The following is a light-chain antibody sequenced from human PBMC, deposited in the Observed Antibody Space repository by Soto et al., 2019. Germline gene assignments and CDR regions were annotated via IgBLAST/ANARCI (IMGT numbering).Light chain of an antibody. J-gene: IGLJ2*01. V-gene: IGLV1-51*01. CDR1: SSNIGNNY. CDR3: GTWDSSLGAVV. Sequence: QSVLTQPPSVSAAPGQKVTISCSGSSSNIGNNYVSWYQQLPGTAPKLLIYDNNKRPSGIPDRFSGSKSGTSATLGITGLPTWDGAHYYCGTWDSSLGAVVFGGGTKLTVL. CDR2: DNN.